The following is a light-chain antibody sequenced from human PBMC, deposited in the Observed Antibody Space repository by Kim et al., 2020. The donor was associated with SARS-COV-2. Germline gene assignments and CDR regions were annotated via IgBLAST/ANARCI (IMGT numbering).Light chain of an antibody. V-gene: IGLV10-54*01. CDR2: RNN. Sequence: QTATVACTGKSKNVGEQGAAWLQQHQGHPPKLLSYRNNNRPSGISERLSASRSGNTASLTITGLQPEDEADYYCSAWDSGLSAWVFGGGTQLTVL. CDR1: SKNVGEQG. J-gene: IGLJ3*02. CDR3: SAWDSGLSAWV.